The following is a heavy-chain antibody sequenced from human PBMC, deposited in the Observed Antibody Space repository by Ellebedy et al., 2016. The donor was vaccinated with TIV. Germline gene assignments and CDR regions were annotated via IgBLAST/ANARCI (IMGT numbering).Heavy chain of an antibody. V-gene: IGHV3-7*01. D-gene: IGHD4-17*01. Sequence: PGGSLRLSCAASGFNFRSYWMAWVRHAPGKGLEWVAKIRQEGDEIYYVESVKGRFTISRDNAKNSLFLQMNSLRVEDTAVYYCARRASYGDYAVQVNPWFDPWGQGTLVTVSS. CDR3: ARRASYGDYAVQVNPWFDP. CDR2: IRQEGDEI. J-gene: IGHJ5*02. CDR1: GFNFRSYW.